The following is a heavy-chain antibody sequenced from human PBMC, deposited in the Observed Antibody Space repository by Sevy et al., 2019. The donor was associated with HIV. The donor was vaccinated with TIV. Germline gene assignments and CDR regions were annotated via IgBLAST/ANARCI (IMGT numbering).Heavy chain of an antibody. Sequence: GGSLRLSCAASGFTFSTYSMTWVRQAPRKGLEWVSAISDTGTSAYYTDSVEGRFTISRDNSKSTLFLHMNSLRAEDTALYYYANFAGDFPHFDFWGLGTLVTVSS. CDR3: ANFAGDFPHFDF. V-gene: IGHV3-23*01. CDR2: ISDTGTSA. D-gene: IGHD7-27*01. CDR1: GFTFSTYS. J-gene: IGHJ4*02.